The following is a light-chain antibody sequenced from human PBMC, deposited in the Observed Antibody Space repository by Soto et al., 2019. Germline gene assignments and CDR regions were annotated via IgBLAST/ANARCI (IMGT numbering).Light chain of an antibody. CDR3: GTWDSSLSVVI. V-gene: IGLV1-51*01. CDR2: DNN. J-gene: IGLJ2*01. Sequence: QSVLTQPPSVSAAPGQKVTISCSGSSSNIGNNFVSWYQQLPGTAPRLLIYDNNNRPSGIPDRFSGSQSGTSATLAITGLQTGDEADYFCGTWDSSLSVVIFGGGTKLPVL. CDR1: SSNIGNNF.